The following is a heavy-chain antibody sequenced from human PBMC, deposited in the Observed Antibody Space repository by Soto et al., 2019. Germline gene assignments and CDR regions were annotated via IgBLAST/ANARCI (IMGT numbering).Heavy chain of an antibody. CDR2: IDPSDSST. CDR3: ARGVKMATPHRHYCDN. Sequence: GESLKISCQGSGFSFTRYWITCVRQVPGRGLEGMARIDPSDSSTNYSPSFRGHVRISADRSINTAYLQWSSLKASDTAIYSCARGVKMATPHRHYCDNWRQRTLVTVSS. J-gene: IGHJ4*02. CDR1: GFSFTRYW. D-gene: IGHD5-12*01. V-gene: IGHV5-10-1*01.